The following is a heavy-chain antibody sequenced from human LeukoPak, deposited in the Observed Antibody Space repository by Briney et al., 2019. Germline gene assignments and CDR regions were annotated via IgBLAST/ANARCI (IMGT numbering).Heavy chain of an antibody. J-gene: IGHJ4*02. D-gene: IGHD3-22*01. V-gene: IGHV1-2*02. Sequence: ASGKVSCKASGYTFTGYYMHWVRQAPGQGLEWMGWINPNSGGTNYAQKFQGRVTMTRDTSISTAYMELSRLRSDDTAVYYCARGKHKEYYYDSSGYYKTWGQGTLVTVSS. CDR1: GYTFTGYY. CDR2: INPNSGGT. CDR3: ARGKHKEYYYDSSGYYKT.